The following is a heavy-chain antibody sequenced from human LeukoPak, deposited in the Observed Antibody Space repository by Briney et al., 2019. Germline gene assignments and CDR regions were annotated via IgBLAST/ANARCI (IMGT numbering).Heavy chain of an antibody. V-gene: IGHV7-4-1*02. CDR3: ATRPTVYDSSGYLTG. CDR1: GYTFTSYA. Sequence: GASVKVSCKASGYTFTSYAMNWVRQAPGQGLEWMGWINTNTGNPTYAQGFTGRFVFSLDTSVSTAYLQISSLKAEDTAVYYCATRPTVYDSSGYLTGWGQGTLVTVSS. CDR2: INTNTGNP. D-gene: IGHD3-22*01. J-gene: IGHJ4*02.